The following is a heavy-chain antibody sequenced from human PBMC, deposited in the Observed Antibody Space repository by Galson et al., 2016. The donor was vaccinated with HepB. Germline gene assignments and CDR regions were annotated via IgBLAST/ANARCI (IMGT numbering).Heavy chain of an antibody. CDR2: IYHSGST. Sequence: ETLSLTCAVSGYSISSGYQWGWIRQPPGKGLEWIGSIYHSGSTYYNPSLKSRVTISVDTSKNQFSLKLSSVTAADTAVYYCARGSLWYDYWGQGTLVTVSS. V-gene: IGHV4-38-2*01. D-gene: IGHD6-13*01. J-gene: IGHJ4*02. CDR1: GYSISSGYQ. CDR3: ARGSLWYDY.